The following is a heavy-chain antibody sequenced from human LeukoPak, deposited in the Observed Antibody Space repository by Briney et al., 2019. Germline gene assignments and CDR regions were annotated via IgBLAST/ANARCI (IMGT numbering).Heavy chain of an antibody. D-gene: IGHD6-19*01. CDR1: DGSINSGAYY. Sequence: PSETLSLTCTVSDGSINSGAYYWSWIRQLQGKGLEWIGYIYYSGSTYYNPSLKSRVTISVDTSKSQFSLKLTSVTAADTAVYYCARDYSGWLYLDYWGQGTLVTVSS. CDR3: ARDYSGWLYLDY. CDR2: IYYSGST. V-gene: IGHV4-31*03. J-gene: IGHJ4*02.